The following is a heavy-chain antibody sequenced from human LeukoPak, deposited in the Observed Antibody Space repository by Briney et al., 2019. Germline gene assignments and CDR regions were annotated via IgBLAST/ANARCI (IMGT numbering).Heavy chain of an antibody. V-gene: IGHV1-18*01. D-gene: IGHD3-9*01. CDR2: ITAYNDNT. CDR1: GYNFDIYG. CDR3: ARFPLYFNILTGYQATHCFDY. Sequence: ASVKVSCKASGYNFDIYGISWVRQAPGQGLEWMGWITAYNDNTNYVQNLQGRVTMTTDTSTSTAYMELRSLRSNDTAVYYCARFPLYFNILTGYQATHCFDYWGQGTLVTVSS. J-gene: IGHJ4*02.